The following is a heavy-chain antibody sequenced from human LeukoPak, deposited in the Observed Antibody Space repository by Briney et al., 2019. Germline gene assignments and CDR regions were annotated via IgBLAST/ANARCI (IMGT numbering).Heavy chain of an antibody. V-gene: IGHV1-2*02. CDR3: ARGGGSWVYYDY. J-gene: IGHJ4*02. Sequence: ASVKVSCKASGYSFTGYYIHWIRQAPGQGLEWLGWTDSNSGGTTYAQKFQGRITMTRDTSITTAYMELSRLTSDDTAVYYCARGGGSWVYYDYWGQGTLVTVSS. CDR1: GYSFTGYY. D-gene: IGHD1-26*01. CDR2: TDSNSGGT.